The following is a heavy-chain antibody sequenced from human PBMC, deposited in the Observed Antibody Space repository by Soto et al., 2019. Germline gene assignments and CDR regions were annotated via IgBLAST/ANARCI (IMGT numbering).Heavy chain of an antibody. CDR2: ISYDGSNK. CDR1: GFTFSSYG. V-gene: IGHV3-30*18. Sequence: QVQLVESGGGVVQPGRSLRLSCAASGFTFSSYGMHWVRQAPGKGLEWVAVISYDGSNKYYADSVKGRFTISRDNSMNTLYLQIISLRAEDTAVYYCAKQDFWRGVIDLWGRGTLVTVSS. CDR3: AKQDFWRGVIDL. D-gene: IGHD3-3*01. J-gene: IGHJ2*01.